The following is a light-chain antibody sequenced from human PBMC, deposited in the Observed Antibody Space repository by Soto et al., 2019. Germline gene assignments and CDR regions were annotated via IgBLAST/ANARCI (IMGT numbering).Light chain of an antibody. CDR2: AAS. CDR1: QGYRSD. V-gene: IGKV1-6*01. J-gene: IGKJ2*01. CDR3: QQYKSSFT. Sequence: AIQVTQSPSSLSASVGDRVTITCRATQGYRSDLGWYQQKPGKAPKLLIYAASDLQPEVPSRFSGSRSGTDFTLTISSLQPDDSATYYCQQYKSSFTFGQGTKLEIK.